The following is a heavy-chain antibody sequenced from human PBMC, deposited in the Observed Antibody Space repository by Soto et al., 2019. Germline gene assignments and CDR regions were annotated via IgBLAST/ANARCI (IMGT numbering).Heavy chain of an antibody. CDR3: AKGRTFFDF. CDR1: GFAFSAYA. Sequence: PGGSLRLSCAASGFAFSAYAITWVRQAPGKGLEWVSDISDSDGGTHYADPVKGRFTISRDNAKNTLYLQMDRLRVEDAAVYYCAKGRTFFDFWGQGTLVTVSS. J-gene: IGHJ4*02. V-gene: IGHV3-23*01. CDR2: ISDSDGGT.